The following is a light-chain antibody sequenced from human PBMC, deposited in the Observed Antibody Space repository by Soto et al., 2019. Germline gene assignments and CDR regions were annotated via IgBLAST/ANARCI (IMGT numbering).Light chain of an antibody. CDR2: GAS. Sequence: EIVLTQSPGTLSLSPGERATLSCRASQSVSSSYLAWYQQKPGQAPRLLIYGASSRATGIPDRFSGSGSGTDFTLTISRLEPEDFAVYYCQQYGSRMYTCGQGTKLEIK. CDR3: QQYGSRMYT. V-gene: IGKV3-20*01. CDR1: QSVSSSY. J-gene: IGKJ2*01.